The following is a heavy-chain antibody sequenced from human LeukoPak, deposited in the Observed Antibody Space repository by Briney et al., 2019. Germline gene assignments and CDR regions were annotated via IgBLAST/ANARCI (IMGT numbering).Heavy chain of an antibody. CDR1: GYTFTGYY. CDR2: INPNSGGT. CDR3: ARARVRAARPEDY. D-gene: IGHD6-6*01. J-gene: IGHJ4*02. Sequence: GASVKVSCKASGYTFTGYYMHWVRQAPGQGLEWMGWINPNSGGTNYAQKFQGRVTMTRDTSINTAYMELSRLRSDDTAVYYCARARVRAARPEDYWGQGTLVTVSS. V-gene: IGHV1-2*02.